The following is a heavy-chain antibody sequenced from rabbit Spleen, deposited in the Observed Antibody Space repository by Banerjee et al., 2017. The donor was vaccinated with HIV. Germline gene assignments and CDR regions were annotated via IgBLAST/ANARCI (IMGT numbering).Heavy chain of an antibody. CDR2: INTATGKA. Sequence: QEQLEESGGGLVKPEGSLTLTCKASGFSFSDRDVMCWVRQAPGKGLEWIACINTATGKAVYASWAKGRFTISRSTSLATVTLQVTSLTAADTATYFCAREGGILVAGAFNLWGPGTLVTVS. J-gene: IGHJ4*01. V-gene: IGHV1S47*01. CDR1: GFSFSDRDV. D-gene: IGHD4-1*01. CDR3: AREGGILVAGAFNL.